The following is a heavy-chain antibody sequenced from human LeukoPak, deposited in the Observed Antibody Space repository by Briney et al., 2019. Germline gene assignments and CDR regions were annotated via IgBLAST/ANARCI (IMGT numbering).Heavy chain of an antibody. J-gene: IGHJ5*02. CDR2: IYTSGST. Sequence: SETLSLTCAVSGYSISSGYYWGWIRQPPGKGLEWIGRIYTSGSTNYNPSLKRRVTMSVDTSKNQFSLKLSSVTAADTAVYYCARELGATEFDPWGQGTLVTVSS. CDR3: ARELGATEFDP. CDR1: GYSISSGYY. V-gene: IGHV4-38-2*02. D-gene: IGHD1-26*01.